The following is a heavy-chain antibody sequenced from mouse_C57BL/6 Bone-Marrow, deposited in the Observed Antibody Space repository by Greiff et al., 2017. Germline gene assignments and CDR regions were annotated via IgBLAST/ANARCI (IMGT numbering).Heavy chain of an antibody. Sequence: QVQLQQSGAELVRPGTSVTMSCKASGYTFTNYWIGWAKQRPGHGLEWIGDIYPGGGYTNYNERFKGKATLTADKSSSTAYMQFSSLTSEDSAIYYCARSPWFAYWGQGTLVTVSA. CDR2: IYPGGGYT. V-gene: IGHV1-63*01. J-gene: IGHJ3*01. CDR1: GYTFTNYW. CDR3: ARSPWFAY.